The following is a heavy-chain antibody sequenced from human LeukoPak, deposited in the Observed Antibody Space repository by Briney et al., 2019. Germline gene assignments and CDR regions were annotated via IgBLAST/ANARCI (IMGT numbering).Heavy chain of an antibody. V-gene: IGHV4-34*01. CDR3: ARRGLIAVAANFDY. Sequence: SETLSLTCAVYGGSFSGYYWSWIRQPPGKGLEWIGEINHSGSTNYNPSLKSRVTISVDTSKNQFSLTLSSVTAADTAVYYCARRGLIAVAANFDYWGQGTLVTVSS. CDR1: GGSFSGYY. J-gene: IGHJ4*02. CDR2: INHSGST. D-gene: IGHD6-19*01.